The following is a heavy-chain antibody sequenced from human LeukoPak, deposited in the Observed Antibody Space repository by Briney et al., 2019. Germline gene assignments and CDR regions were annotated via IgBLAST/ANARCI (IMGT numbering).Heavy chain of an antibody. D-gene: IGHD3-10*01. Sequence: GGSLRLSCAASGFTFSSYEMNWVRQAPGKGLEWVSYISSSGSTIYYADSVKGRFTISRDNAKNSLYLQMNSLRAEDTAVYYCAKEGSALWFGELSYYFDFWGQGTLVTVSS. V-gene: IGHV3-48*03. CDR2: ISSSGSTI. J-gene: IGHJ4*02. CDR1: GFTFSSYE. CDR3: AKEGSALWFGELSYYFDF.